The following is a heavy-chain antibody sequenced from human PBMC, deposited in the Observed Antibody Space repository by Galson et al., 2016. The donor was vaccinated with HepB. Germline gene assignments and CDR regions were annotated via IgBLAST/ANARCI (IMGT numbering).Heavy chain of an antibody. J-gene: IGHJ4*02. D-gene: IGHD3-9*01. CDR2: ISGSGGST. CDR1: GFTFSSYA. CDR3: TRYYDILTGYYASDY. V-gene: IGHV3-23*01. Sequence: SLRLSCAASGFTFSSYAMSWVRQAPGKGLEWVSAISGSGGSTYYADSVKGRFTISRDNSKNTLYLQMNSLRAEDTAVYYCTRYYDILTGYYASDYWGQGTLVTVSS.